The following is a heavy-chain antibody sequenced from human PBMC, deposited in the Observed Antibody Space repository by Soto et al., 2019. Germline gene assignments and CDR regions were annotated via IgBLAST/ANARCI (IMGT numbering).Heavy chain of an antibody. CDR1: GFPFSSYG. J-gene: IGHJ4*02. CDR2: ISYDGTNQ. Sequence: VQLVESGGGMVQPGRSLRLSCAASGFPFSSYGMHWVRQAPGKGLDWVALISYDGTNQYYADSVKGRFTVSRDNSKNTLYLHMSSLRAEDTAVYYCAGGQYYFDYCGQGTLVSVSS. V-gene: IGHV3-30*03. CDR3: AGGQYYFDY. D-gene: IGHD2-15*01.